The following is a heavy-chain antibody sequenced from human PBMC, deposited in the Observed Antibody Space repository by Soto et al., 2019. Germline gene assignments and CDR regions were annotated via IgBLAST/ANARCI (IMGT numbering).Heavy chain of an antibody. CDR1: GFTFDDYS. CDR2: ISWNSGSI. J-gene: IGHJ4*02. Sequence: GGSLRLSCAASGFTFDDYSMHWVRPAPGKGLEWVSGISWNSGSIGYADSVKGRFTISRDNAKNSLYLQMNSLRAEDTALYYCAKGLKPYGDYERDYFDYWGQGTLVTVSS. CDR3: AKGLKPYGDYERDYFDY. D-gene: IGHD4-17*01. V-gene: IGHV3-9*01.